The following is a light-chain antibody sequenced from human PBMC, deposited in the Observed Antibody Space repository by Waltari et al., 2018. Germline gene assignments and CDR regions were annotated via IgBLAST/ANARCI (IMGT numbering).Light chain of an antibody. J-gene: IGKJ2*02. CDR3: QQYLRAPRT. CDR2: WAF. CDR1: QSLLYDIDNKDY. Sequence: DIVMTQSPDSLAVSLGERATINCKSSQSLLYDIDNKDYLAWYQQKPGQPPKLLLHWAFTREAGVPDRFSGSGSGTDFTLTISSLQADDVAVYYCQQYLRAPRTFAQGTGLEIK. V-gene: IGKV4-1*01.